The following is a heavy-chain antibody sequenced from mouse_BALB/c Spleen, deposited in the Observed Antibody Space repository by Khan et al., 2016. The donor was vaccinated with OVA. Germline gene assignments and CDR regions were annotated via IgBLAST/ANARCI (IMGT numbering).Heavy chain of an antibody. D-gene: IGHD2-14*01. V-gene: IGHV1-26*01. CDR2: VNPTTDNI. J-gene: IGHJ3*01. Sequence: VQLQQSGPDLVKPGASVKISCKASGYSFTLYYMSWVKQSHGKSLEWIGRVNPTTDNINYNQEFKGKAILTVDKSSNTAYMELRSLTSADSAVYFCARGYDFFASWGQGTLVTVSA. CDR3: ARGYDFFAS. CDR1: GYSFTLYY.